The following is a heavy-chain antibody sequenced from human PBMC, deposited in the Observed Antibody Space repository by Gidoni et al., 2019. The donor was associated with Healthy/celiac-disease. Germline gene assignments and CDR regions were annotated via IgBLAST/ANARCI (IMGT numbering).Heavy chain of an antibody. D-gene: IGHD3-10*01. Sequence: GKGLEWVSAISGGGGSTSYADSVKGRFTISRDNSTNQLYLQMNSLRSEDTAVYCCAKDAWSSAGSAPHYFDYWGQGTLVTVSS. CDR2: ISGGGGST. J-gene: IGHJ4*02. V-gene: IGHV3-23*01. CDR3: AKDAWSSAGSAPHYFDY.